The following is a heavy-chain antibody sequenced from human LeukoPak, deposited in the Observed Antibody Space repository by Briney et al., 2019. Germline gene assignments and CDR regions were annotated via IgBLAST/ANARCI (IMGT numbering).Heavy chain of an antibody. V-gene: IGHV4-30-4*08. CDR2: IYNSGST. D-gene: IGHD1-26*01. Sequence: SETLSLTCTVSGGSVSSVNYYWTWIRQPPGKGLEWIGNIYNSGSTFYNSSFKSRVTISVDTSKKQFSLKLSSVTAADTAEYYCARIDGAAFDIWGQGTMVTVSS. CDR1: GGSVSSVNYY. J-gene: IGHJ3*02. CDR3: ARIDGAAFDI.